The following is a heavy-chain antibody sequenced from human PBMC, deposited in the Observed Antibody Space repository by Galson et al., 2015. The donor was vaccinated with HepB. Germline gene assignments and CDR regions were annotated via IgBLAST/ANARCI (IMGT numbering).Heavy chain of an antibody. CDR1: GYTFTGYY. CDR3: AQIGGYYGSGVIFDV. Sequence: SVKVSCKASGYTFTGYYMHWVRQAPGQGLEWMGRINPNSGGTNYAQKFQGRVTMTRDTSISTAYMELSRLRSDDTAVYYCAQIGGYYGSGVIFDVWGQGTMVTVSS. D-gene: IGHD3-10*01. V-gene: IGHV1-2*06. CDR2: INPNSGGT. J-gene: IGHJ3*01.